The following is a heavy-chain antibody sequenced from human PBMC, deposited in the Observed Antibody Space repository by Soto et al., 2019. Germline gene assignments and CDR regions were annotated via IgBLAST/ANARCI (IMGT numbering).Heavy chain of an antibody. J-gene: IGHJ3*02. D-gene: IGHD2-2*01. CDR2: IWFDGSDK. V-gene: IGHV3-33*01. Sequence: QVQLVESGGGVVQPGRSLRLSCAASGFTFSSYGMHWVRQAPGKGLEWVALIWFDGSDKYYADSVKGRFTISRDNSKNTLYLQMNSRRADDTAVYYCARLYCSSTSCYSVGAFDIWGQGTMVTVSS. CDR3: ARLYCSSTSCYSVGAFDI. CDR1: GFTFSSYG.